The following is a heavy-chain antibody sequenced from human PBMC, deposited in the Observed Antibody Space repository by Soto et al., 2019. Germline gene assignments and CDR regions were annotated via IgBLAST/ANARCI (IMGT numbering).Heavy chain of an antibody. J-gene: IGHJ5*01. Sequence: LSLTCTVSGGSISSGDYYGSGIRQPPGKGLEWIWYIYYSGSTYYNPSLKSRATISVDTSKNQFSLKLSSVTAADTAVYYCARVPPPASWALDSWAPRTLATVCS. CDR3: ARVPPPASWALDS. CDR2: IYYSGST. V-gene: IGHV4-30-4*01. CDR1: GGSISSGDYY. D-gene: IGHD2-2*01.